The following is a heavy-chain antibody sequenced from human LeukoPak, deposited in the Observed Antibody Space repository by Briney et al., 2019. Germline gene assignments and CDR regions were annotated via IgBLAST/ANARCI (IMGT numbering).Heavy chain of an antibody. CDR2: FDPEDGET. V-gene: IGHV1-24*01. Sequence: ASVKVSCKVSGYTLTELSMHWVRQAPGKGLEWMGGFDPEDGETIYAQKFQGRVTMTEDTSTDTAYMELSSLRAEDTAVYYCARGGMILEWLLPSYWYFDLWGRGTLVTVSS. D-gene: IGHD3-3*01. J-gene: IGHJ2*01. CDR1: GYTLTELS. CDR3: ARGGMILEWLLPSYWYFDL.